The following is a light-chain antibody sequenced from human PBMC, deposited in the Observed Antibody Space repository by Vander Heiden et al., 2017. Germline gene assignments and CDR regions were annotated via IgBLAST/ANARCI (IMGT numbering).Light chain of an antibody. CDR3: SSYSSTSTSVV. Sequence: HSPLTQPPSVSVSPPQSGTISCTGTSSDVGGYNCVSWYQQHPDRAPKLLIYEVSHRPSGVSDRFSGSKSGYTASLTISGLQAEDEADYYCSSYSSTSTSVVFGGGTTLSVL. J-gene: IGLJ2*01. CDR2: EVS. V-gene: IGLV2-14*01. CDR1: SSDVGGYNC.